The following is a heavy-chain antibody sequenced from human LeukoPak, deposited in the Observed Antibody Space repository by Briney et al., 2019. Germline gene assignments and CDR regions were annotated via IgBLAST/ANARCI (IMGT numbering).Heavy chain of an antibody. CDR1: GFTFSSYG. CDR3: AKGQGHIVVVTAPYDY. CDR2: IRYDGSNK. D-gene: IGHD2-21*02. V-gene: IGHV3-30*02. Sequence: PEGSLRLSCAASGFTFSSYGMHWVRQAPGKGLEWVAFIRYDGSNKYYADSVKGRFTISRDNSKNTLYLQMNSLRAEDTAVYYCAKGQGHIVVVTAPYDYWGQGTLVTVSS. J-gene: IGHJ4*02.